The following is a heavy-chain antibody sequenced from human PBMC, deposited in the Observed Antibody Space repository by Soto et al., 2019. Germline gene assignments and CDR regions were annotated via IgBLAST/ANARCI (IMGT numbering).Heavy chain of an antibody. CDR2: IYHSGST. Sequence: SETLSLTCAVSGGSISSSNWWSWVRQPPGKGLEWIGEIYHSGSTNYNPSLKSRVTISVDKSKNQFSLKLSSVTAADTAVYYCESEETDGGNTYYYYYGMDVSGQGPTVTVS. V-gene: IGHV4-4*02. CDR3: ESEETDGGNTYYYYYGMDV. D-gene: IGHD2-15*01. J-gene: IGHJ6*02. CDR1: GGSISSSNW.